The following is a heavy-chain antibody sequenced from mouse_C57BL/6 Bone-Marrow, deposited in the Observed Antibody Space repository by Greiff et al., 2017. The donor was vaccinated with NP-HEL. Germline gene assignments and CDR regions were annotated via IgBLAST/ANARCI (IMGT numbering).Heavy chain of an antibody. CDR1: GYTFTDYY. D-gene: IGHD1-1*01. J-gene: IGHJ4*01. CDR3: EREDYGSSYGAMDY. Sequence: EVQLQQSGPELVKPGASVKISCKASGYTFTDYYMNWVKQSHGKSLEWIGDINPNNGGTSYNQKFKGKATLTVDKSSSTAYMELRSLTSEDSAVYYCEREDYGSSYGAMDYWGQGTSVTVSS. V-gene: IGHV1-26*01. CDR2: INPNNGGT.